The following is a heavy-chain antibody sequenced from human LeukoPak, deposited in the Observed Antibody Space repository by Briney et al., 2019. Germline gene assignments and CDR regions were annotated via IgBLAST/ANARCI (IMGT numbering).Heavy chain of an antibody. V-gene: IGHV1-69*13. CDR2: IIPIFGTA. Sequence: GASVKVSCKASGYTFTSYGISWVRQAPGQGLEWMGGIIPIFGTANYAQKFQGRVTITADESTSTAYLELSSLRSEDTAVYYCARDHTVTTNYFDYWGQGTLVTVSS. CDR3: ARDHTVTTNYFDY. D-gene: IGHD4-11*01. CDR1: GYTFTSYG. J-gene: IGHJ4*02.